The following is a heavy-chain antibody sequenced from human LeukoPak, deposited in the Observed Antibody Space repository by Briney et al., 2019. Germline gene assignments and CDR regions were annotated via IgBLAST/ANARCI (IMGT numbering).Heavy chain of an antibody. CDR2: ISGSGGST. Sequence: GGSLRLSCAASGFTFSSYAMSWVRQAPGKGLEWVSAISGSGGSTYYADSAKGRFTISRDNSKNTLYLQMNSLRAEDTAVYYCAKRPQLQDYYYYMDVWGKGTTVTVSS. J-gene: IGHJ6*03. CDR3: AKRPQLQDYYYYMDV. D-gene: IGHD2-2*01. CDR1: GFTFSSYA. V-gene: IGHV3-23*01.